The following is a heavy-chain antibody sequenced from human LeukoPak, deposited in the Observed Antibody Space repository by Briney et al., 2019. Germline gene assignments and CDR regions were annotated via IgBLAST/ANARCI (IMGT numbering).Heavy chain of an antibody. CDR2: IYPGDSDT. J-gene: IGHJ6*03. CDR3: ARRAGTTVYYYYMDV. Sequence: GESLKISCKGSGYSFTSYWIGWVRQMPGKGLEWMGIIYPGDSDTRYSPSFQGQVTISADKSISTAYLQWSSLKASDTATYYCARRAGTTVYYYYMDVWGKGTTVTVSS. V-gene: IGHV5-51*01. CDR1: GYSFTSYW. D-gene: IGHD1-1*01.